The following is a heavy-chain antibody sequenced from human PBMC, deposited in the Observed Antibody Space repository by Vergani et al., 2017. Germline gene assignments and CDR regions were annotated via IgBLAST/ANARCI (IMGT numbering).Heavy chain of an antibody. CDR3: SRGRGYSFGYSDY. CDR2: IRNKAYGGTT. Sequence: EVQLVESGGGLVPPGRSLRLSCAASVFSLGDYAMTWVRQAPGKGLEWVAFIRNKAYGGTTEYAASVKGRFTISRDDSKRLAYLQLSGLKTEDTAVYFCSRGRGYSFGYSDYWGQGTLVTVSS. D-gene: IGHD5-18*01. J-gene: IGHJ4*02. CDR1: VFSLGDYA. V-gene: IGHV3-49*04.